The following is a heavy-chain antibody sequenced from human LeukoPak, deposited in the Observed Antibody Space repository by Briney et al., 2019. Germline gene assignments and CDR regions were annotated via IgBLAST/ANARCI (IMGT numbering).Heavy chain of an antibody. CDR1: GGSFSSYS. V-gene: IGHV4-59*12. J-gene: IGHJ4*02. D-gene: IGHD3-10*01. CDR2: IYYSGRT. Sequence: SETLSLTCTVSGGSFSSYSWSWVRQPPERGLEWIGYIYYSGRTTYNPSLKSRLTMSLDTSNNQFSLKLNSVTAADTAVYYCAGDYSSASYRFDYWGQGTLVTVSS. CDR3: AGDYSSASYRFDY.